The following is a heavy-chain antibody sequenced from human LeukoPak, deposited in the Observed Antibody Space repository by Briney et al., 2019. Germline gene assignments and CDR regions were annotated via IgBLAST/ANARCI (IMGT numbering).Heavy chain of an antibody. CDR1: GYTFTGYY. Sequence: ASAKVSCKASGYTFTGYYMHWVRQAPGQGLEWMGWINPNSGGTNYAQKFQGRVTMTRDTSISTAYMELSRLRSDDTAVYYCARGGSYYDSSGYYSPFDYWGQGTLVTVSS. D-gene: IGHD3-22*01. J-gene: IGHJ4*02. CDR2: INPNSGGT. V-gene: IGHV1-2*02. CDR3: ARGGSYYDSSGYYSPFDY.